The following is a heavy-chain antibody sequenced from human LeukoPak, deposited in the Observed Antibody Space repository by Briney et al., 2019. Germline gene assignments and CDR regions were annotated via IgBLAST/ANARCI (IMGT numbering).Heavy chain of an antibody. D-gene: IGHD2-21*02. V-gene: IGHV1-8*03. CDR2: MNPNSGNI. CDR3: ARGALSPYCGGDCSGWYFDL. J-gene: IGHJ2*01. Sequence: ASVKVSCKASGYTFTSYGISWVRQAPGQGLEWLGWMNPNSGNIGYAPKFQGRVTLTRDTSISTAYMELSSLRSEDTAVYYCARGALSPYCGGDCSGWYFDLWGRGTLVTVSS. CDR1: GYTFTSYG.